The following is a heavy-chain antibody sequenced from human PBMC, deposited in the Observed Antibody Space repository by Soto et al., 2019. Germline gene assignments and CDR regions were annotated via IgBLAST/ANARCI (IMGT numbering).Heavy chain of an antibody. Sequence: SETLSLTCTVSGGSISSYYWSWIRQPPGKGLEWIGTTYYNGNAYYNPSLKSRVTMSVDTSKNQFSLKLISVTAADTAVYYCAAGGGLPRYYWGQGTLVTVSS. CDR1: GGSISSYY. V-gene: IGHV4-59*04. CDR3: AAGGGLPRYY. CDR2: TYYNGNA. J-gene: IGHJ4*02. D-gene: IGHD5-12*01.